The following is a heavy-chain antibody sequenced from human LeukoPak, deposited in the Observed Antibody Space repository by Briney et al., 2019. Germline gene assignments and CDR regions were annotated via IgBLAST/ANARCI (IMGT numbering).Heavy chain of an antibody. D-gene: IGHD2-15*01. J-gene: IGHJ6*03. CDR3: ARDMVVLGYYYYYMDV. V-gene: IGHV1-2*02. CDR2: INPNSGGT. CDR1: GYTFTGYY. Sequence: ASVEVSCKASGYTFTGYYMHWVRQAPGQGLEWMGWINPNSGGTNYAQKFQGRVTMTRDTSISTAYMELSRLRSDDTAVYYCARDMVVLGYYYYYMDVWGKGTTVTVSS.